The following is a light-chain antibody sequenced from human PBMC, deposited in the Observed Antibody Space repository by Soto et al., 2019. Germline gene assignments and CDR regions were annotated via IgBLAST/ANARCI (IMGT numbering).Light chain of an antibody. CDR2: DVS. CDR1: QGITSA. Sequence: AIQLTQSPSSLSASLGDRVTITCRSSQGITSAIAWYRQRPGMAPELLIYDVSTLPSGVTSRFSGSGSGTDFTLTISALQPEDFATYYCQQFSTYPLTFGGGTKVDIK. CDR3: QQFSTYPLT. V-gene: IGKV1-13*02. J-gene: IGKJ4*01.